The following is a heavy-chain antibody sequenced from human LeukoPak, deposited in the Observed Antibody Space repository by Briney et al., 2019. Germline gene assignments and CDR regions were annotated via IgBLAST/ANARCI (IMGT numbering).Heavy chain of an antibody. D-gene: IGHD4/OR15-4a*01. V-gene: IGHV3-7*01. CDR2: VKQDGSER. Sequence: PGGSLRLSCAASGFTFSSYWMSWVRQAPGKGLVWVANVKQDGSERYYVGSVRGRFTISRDNAKNSLYLQMNSLRAEDTAVYYCAREGAYYSDSWGQGTLVAVSS. CDR1: GFTFSSYW. CDR3: AREGAYYSDS. J-gene: IGHJ4*02.